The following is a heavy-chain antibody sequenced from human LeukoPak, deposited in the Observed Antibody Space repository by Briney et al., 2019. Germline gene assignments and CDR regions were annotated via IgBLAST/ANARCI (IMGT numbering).Heavy chain of an antibody. V-gene: IGHV1-18*01. J-gene: IGHJ4*02. D-gene: IGHD1-14*01. CDR3: ARVVMGNHFDY. CDR2: ISAYNGNT. Sequence: SVXVSCKASGYTFTSYGISWVRQAPGQGLEWMGWISAYNGNTNYAQKLQGRVTMTTDTSTSTAYIELRSLRSDDTAVYYCARVVMGNHFDYWGQGTLVTVSS. CDR1: GYTFTSYG.